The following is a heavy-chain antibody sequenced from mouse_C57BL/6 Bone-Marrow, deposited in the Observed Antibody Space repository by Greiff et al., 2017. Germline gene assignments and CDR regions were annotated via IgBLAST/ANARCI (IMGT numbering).Heavy chain of an antibody. D-gene: IGHD3-1*01. V-gene: IGHV1-15*01. Sequence: VQLQQSGAELVRPGASVTLSCKASGYTFTDYEMHWVKQTPVHGLEWIGAIDPETGGTAYNQKFKGKAILTADKSSSTAYMELRGLTSEDSAVYYCTGATDYWGQGTTLTVSS. CDR1: GYTFTDYE. J-gene: IGHJ2*01. CDR3: TGATDY. CDR2: IDPETGGT.